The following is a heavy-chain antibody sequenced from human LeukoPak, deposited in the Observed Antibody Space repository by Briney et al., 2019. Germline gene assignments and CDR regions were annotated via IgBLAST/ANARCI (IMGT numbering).Heavy chain of an antibody. D-gene: IGHD7-27*01. J-gene: IGHJ4*02. Sequence: PGGSLRLSCAASGFTFSSYSMSWVRQAPEKGLEWVSAISGSGGSTYYADSVKGRFTISRDNSKNTLYLQMNSLRAEDTAVYYCAKNSELGMRSLFDYWGQGTLVTVSS. V-gene: IGHV3-23*01. CDR2: ISGSGGST. CDR1: GFTFSSYS. CDR3: AKNSELGMRSLFDY.